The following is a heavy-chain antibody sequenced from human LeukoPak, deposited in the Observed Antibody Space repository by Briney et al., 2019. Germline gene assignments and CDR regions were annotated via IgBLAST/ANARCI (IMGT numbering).Heavy chain of an antibody. J-gene: IGHJ4*02. V-gene: IGHV3-33*01. Sequence: PGGSLRLSCAASGFTFSSYGMHWVRQAPGKGLEWVAVIWYDGSNKYYADSVKGRFTISRDNSKNTLYLQMNSLRAEDTAVYYCAGDQVPMITFGGAPDYWGQGTLVTVSS. CDR1: GFTFSSYG. CDR3: AGDQVPMITFGGAPDY. CDR2: IWYDGSNK. D-gene: IGHD3-16*01.